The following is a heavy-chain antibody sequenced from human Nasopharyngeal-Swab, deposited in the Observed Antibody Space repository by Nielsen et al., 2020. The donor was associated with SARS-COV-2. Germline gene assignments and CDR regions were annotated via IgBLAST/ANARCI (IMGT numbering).Heavy chain of an antibody. J-gene: IGHJ6*02. D-gene: IGHD6-13*01. V-gene: IGHV3-21*01. Sequence: GESLKISCAASGFTFSSYSMNWVRQAPGKGLEWVSSISSSSSYIYYADSVKGRFTISRDNAKNSLYLQMNSPRAEDTAVYYCARVFNRVSEIAAADPNIYYYYGMDVWGQGTTVTVSS. CDR1: GFTFSSYS. CDR3: ARVFNRVSEIAAADPNIYYYYGMDV. CDR2: ISSSSSYI.